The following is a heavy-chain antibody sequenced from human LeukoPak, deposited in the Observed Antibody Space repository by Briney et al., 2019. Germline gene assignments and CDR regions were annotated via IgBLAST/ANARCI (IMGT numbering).Heavy chain of an antibody. CDR2: FDVIDAKT. Sequence: GASVKVSCTVSGSSLTELSLYWVRQAPGKGLEWMGGFDVIDAKTFYAHKFQGRVTMTGDSSTDTAYMELSSLRSDDTAFYYCAAGRPYSLLDYWGQGTLLTVSS. CDR1: GSSLTELS. V-gene: IGHV1-24*01. D-gene: IGHD5-18*01. J-gene: IGHJ4*02. CDR3: AAGRPYSLLDY.